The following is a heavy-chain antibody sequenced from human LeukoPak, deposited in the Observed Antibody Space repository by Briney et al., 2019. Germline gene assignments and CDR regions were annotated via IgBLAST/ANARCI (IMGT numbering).Heavy chain of an antibody. J-gene: IGHJ4*02. D-gene: IGHD3-16*01. V-gene: IGHV4-39*01. Sequence: SETLSLTCAVSGDSISSSSYYWGWIRQPPGKGLEWIGSIYYTGRTFYNPSLKRRVTLSVDTSKDQLSLRLTSVTAADTAVYYCARRYYVFESFDFWGQGVLVTVSS. CDR2: IYYTGRT. CDR3: ARRYYVFESFDF. CDR1: GDSISSSSYY.